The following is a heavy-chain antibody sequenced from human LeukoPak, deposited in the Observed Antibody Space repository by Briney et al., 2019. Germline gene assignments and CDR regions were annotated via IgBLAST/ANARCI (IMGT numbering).Heavy chain of an antibody. V-gene: IGHV3-48*04. Sequence: LPGGSLRLSCAASGFTLSSYSMNWVRQAPGKGLEWVSYISSSSSTIYYADSVKGRFTTSRDNAKNSLYLQMNSLRAEDTAVYYCARDPSTLWGRFLEWLFHFDYWGQGTLVTVSS. J-gene: IGHJ4*02. CDR3: ARDPSTLWGRFLEWLFHFDY. CDR2: ISSSSSTI. D-gene: IGHD3-3*01. CDR1: GFTLSSYS.